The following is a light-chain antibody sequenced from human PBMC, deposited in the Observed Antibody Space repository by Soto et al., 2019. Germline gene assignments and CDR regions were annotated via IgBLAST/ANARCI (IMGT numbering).Light chain of an antibody. CDR3: CSYAGSRWV. CDR1: SSDVGRYNL. CDR2: EGT. V-gene: IGLV2-23*01. J-gene: IGLJ3*02. Sequence: QSALTQPASVSGSPGQSITISCTGTSSDVGRYNLVSWYQQHPGKAPKLMIYEGTKRPSGVSNRFSGSKSGNTASLTISGLQAEDEADYYCCSYAGSRWVFGGGTKVTVL.